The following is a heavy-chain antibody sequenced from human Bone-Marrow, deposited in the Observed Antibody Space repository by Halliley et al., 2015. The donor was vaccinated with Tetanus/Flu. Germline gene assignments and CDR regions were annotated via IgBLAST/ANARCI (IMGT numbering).Heavy chain of an antibody. CDR3: ARGLAMDV. CDR1: GFSIGSGGYY. J-gene: IGHJ6*02. CDR2: IYYSGTT. V-gene: IGHV4-31*11. Sequence: TLSLTCAVSGFSIGSGGYYWSWIRQHPGKGLEWIGYIYYSGTTYYNPSLKSRLTISVDTSKNQFSLKLSSVTAADTAVYYCARGLAMDVWGQGTTVTVSS.